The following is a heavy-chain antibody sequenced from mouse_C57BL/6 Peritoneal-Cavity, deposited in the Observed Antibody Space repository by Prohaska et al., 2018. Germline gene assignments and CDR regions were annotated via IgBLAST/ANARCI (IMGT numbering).Heavy chain of an antibody. Sequence: EVQLVESGGGLVKPGGSLKLSCAASGFTFSDYGMHWVRQAPEKGLEWVEYIRCGSSTIYYADTVKGRFTISRDNAKNTLFLQMTSLRSEDTAMYYCATPYYGSSSYWYFDVWGTGTTVTVSS. J-gene: IGHJ1*03. CDR2: IRCGSSTI. CDR3: ATPYYGSSSYWYFDV. CDR1: GFTFSDYG. V-gene: IGHV5-17*01. D-gene: IGHD1-1*01.